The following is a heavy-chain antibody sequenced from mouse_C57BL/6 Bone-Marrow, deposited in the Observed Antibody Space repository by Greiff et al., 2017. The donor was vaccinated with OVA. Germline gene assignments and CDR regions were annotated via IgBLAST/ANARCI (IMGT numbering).Heavy chain of an antibody. J-gene: IGHJ4*01. CDR1: GYTFTDYE. D-gene: IGHD2-5*01. CDR2: IDPETGGT. Sequence: VQLQQSGAELVRPGASVTLSCKASGYTFTDYEMHWVKQTPVHGLEWIGAIDPETGGTAYNQKFKGKAILTADKSSSTAYMELRSLTSEGSAVDYGTRGYSNYYAMDYWGQGTSGTVSS. CDR3: TRGYSNYYAMDY. V-gene: IGHV1-15*01.